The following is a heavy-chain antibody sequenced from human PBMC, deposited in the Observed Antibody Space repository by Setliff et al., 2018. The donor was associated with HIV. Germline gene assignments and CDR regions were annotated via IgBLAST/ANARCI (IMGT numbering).Heavy chain of an antibody. CDR3: ARKSTLRYYYGSGSLDAFDI. D-gene: IGHD3-10*01. CDR2: IYQSGTT. Sequence: PSETLSLTCEVSGGSISSTKWWNWVRQPPGKGLEWIGEIYQSGTTNYNPSLKSRVTMSVGTSNNQFSLELSSVTAADTAVYYCARKSTLRYYYGSGSLDAFDIWGQGTKGTVS. J-gene: IGHJ3*02. CDR1: GGSISSTKW. V-gene: IGHV4-4*02.